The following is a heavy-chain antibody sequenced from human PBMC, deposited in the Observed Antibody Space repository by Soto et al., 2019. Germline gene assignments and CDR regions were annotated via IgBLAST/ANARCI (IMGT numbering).Heavy chain of an antibody. CDR1: GFSLSTSGVG. D-gene: IGHD3-16*02. J-gene: IGHJ3*02. CDR3: ANTHPYYDYICGSYRFGAFDI. Sequence: QITLKESGPTLVKPTQTLTLTCTFSGFSLSTSGVGVGWIRQPPGKALEWLALSYWDDDKRYSPSLNSRLTSTKDPSKDQVALTMNNMDPVDTATYYCANTHPYYDYICGSYRFGAFDIWGQGTMVTVSS. V-gene: IGHV2-5*02. CDR2: SYWDDDK.